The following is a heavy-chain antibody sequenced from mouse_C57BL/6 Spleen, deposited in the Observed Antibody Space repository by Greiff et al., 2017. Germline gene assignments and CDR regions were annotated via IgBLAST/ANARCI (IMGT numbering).Heavy chain of an antibody. CDR1: GYTFTSYW. V-gene: IGHV1-64*01. CDR3: ARGVATDYFDY. Sequence: QVQLKQPGAELVKPGASVKLSCKASGYTFTSYWMHWVKQRPGQGLEWIGMIHPNSGSTNYNEKFKSKATLTVDKSSSTAYMQLSSLTSEASAVYYCARGVATDYFDYWGQGTTLTVSS. D-gene: IGHD1-1*02. J-gene: IGHJ2*01. CDR2: IHPNSGST.